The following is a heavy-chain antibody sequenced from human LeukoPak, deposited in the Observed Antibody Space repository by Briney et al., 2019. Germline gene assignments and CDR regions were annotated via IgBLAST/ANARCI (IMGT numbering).Heavy chain of an antibody. Sequence: PGGSLRLSCAASGFTFSSYEMNWVRQAPGKGLEWVSYISSSGSTIYYADSVKGRFTISRDNAKNSLYLQMNSLRAEDTAVHYCARHGRVEQWLQWAYYYYYYMDVWGKGTTVTVSS. CDR2: ISSSGSTI. V-gene: IGHV3-48*03. CDR3: ARHGRVEQWLQWAYYYYYYMDV. CDR1: GFTFSSYE. D-gene: IGHD6-19*01. J-gene: IGHJ6*03.